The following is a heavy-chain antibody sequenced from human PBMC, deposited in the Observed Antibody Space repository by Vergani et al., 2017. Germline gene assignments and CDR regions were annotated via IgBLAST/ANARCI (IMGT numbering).Heavy chain of an antibody. J-gene: IGHJ4*02. Sequence: QLQLQESGPGLVKPSETLSLTCTVSGGSISSSSYYWGWIRQPPGKGLEWIGSIYYSGSTNYNPSLKSRVTISVDTSKNQFSLKLSSVTAADTAVYYCARGDWKVAATLFDYWGQGTLVTVAS. V-gene: IGHV4-39*07. CDR2: IYYSGST. CDR1: GGSISSSSYY. D-gene: IGHD2-15*01. CDR3: ARGDWKVAATLFDY.